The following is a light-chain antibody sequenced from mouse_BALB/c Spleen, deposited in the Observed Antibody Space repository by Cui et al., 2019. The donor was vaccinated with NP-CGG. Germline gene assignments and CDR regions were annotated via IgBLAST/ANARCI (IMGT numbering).Light chain of an antibody. V-gene: IGLV1*01. J-gene: IGLJ1*01. CDR3: ALWYSNHWL. CDR2: GTN. Sequence: QAVVTQETALTTSPGEPVTLTCRSSTGAVTTSNYANCVQEQPDHLFTGLIGGTNNRAPGVPARFSGSLIGDKTALTNTGAQTEDEAIYFCALWYSNHWLFGGGTKLTVL. CDR1: TGAVTTSNY.